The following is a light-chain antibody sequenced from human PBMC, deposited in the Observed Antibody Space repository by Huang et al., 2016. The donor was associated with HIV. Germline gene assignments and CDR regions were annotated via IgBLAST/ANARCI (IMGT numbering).Light chain of an antibody. Sequence: DIVMTQSPDFLAVSLGEMATISCKSSHSLFNSPNRKNYLSWYQQNPGQTQKLLIYWASVRESWVPDRFIGSGSGTDVTLTITSLQAEDVAVYFCQQYFFSPMTFGPGTKVDI. J-gene: IGKJ3*01. CDR3: QQYFFSPMT. V-gene: IGKV4-1*01. CDR1: HSLFNSPNRKNY. CDR2: WAS.